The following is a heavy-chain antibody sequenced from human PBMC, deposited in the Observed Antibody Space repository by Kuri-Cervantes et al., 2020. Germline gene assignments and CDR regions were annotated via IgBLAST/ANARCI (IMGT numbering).Heavy chain of an antibody. Sequence: LSLTCTVSGGSISSGGYYWSWIRQAPGKGLEWVAVIWYDGSNKYYADSVKGRFTISRDNSKNTLYLQMNSLRTEDTAVYYCARDEYYYDSSGYFEWFDPWGQGTLVTVSS. V-gene: IGHV3-33*08. CDR1: GGSISSGGYY. CDR2: IWYDGSNK. J-gene: IGHJ5*02. D-gene: IGHD3-22*01. CDR3: ARDEYYYDSSGYFEWFDP.